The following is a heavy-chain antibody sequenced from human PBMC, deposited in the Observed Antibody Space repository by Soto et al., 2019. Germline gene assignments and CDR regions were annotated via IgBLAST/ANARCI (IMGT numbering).Heavy chain of an antibody. CDR1: GFTVSSNY. Sequence: PGGSLRLSCAASGFTVSSNYMSWVRQAPGKGLEWVSVIYSGGSTYYADSVKGRFTISRDNSKNTLYLQMNSLRAEDTAVYYCARSSYYYGMDVWGQGATVTVSS. V-gene: IGHV3-53*01. CDR3: ARSSYYYGMDV. J-gene: IGHJ6*02. CDR2: IYSGGST.